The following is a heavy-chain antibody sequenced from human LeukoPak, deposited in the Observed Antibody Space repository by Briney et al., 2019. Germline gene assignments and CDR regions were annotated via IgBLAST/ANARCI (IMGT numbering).Heavy chain of an antibody. CDR3: ARYDGGSGPFDY. J-gene: IGHJ4*02. V-gene: IGHV3-23*01. Sequence: PGGSLRLSCAASGFIFSTYAMNWFRQAPGKGLEWVSGISGSEGDTYYADSVKGRFTISRDNSKNTLYLQMNSLRAEDTAVYYCARYDGGSGPFDYWGQGTLVTVSS. CDR2: ISGSEGDT. D-gene: IGHD3-10*01. CDR1: GFIFSTYA.